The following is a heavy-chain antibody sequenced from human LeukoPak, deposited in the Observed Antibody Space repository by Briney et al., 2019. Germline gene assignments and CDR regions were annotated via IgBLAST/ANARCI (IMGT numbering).Heavy chain of an antibody. V-gene: IGHV4-59*12. CDR1: GGSISSYY. D-gene: IGHD6-13*01. CDR2: IYYSGST. J-gene: IGHJ5*02. Sequence: SETLFLTCTVSGGSISSYYWSWIRQPPGKGLEWIGSIYYSGSTYYNPSLKSRVTISVDTSKNQFSLKLSSVTAADTAVYYCARELIAAAGTNWFDPWGQGTLVTVSS. CDR3: ARELIAAAGTNWFDP.